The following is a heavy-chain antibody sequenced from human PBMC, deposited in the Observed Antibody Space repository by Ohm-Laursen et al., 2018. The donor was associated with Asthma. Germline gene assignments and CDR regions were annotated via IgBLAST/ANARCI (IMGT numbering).Heavy chain of an antibody. V-gene: IGHV3-21*04. CDR1: GYSFSLYS. CDR3: ARSSGITIFGYYYYGMDV. D-gene: IGHD3-3*01. CDR2: ISTASTFI. J-gene: IGHJ6*02. Sequence: SLRLSCAASGYSFSLYSIHWIRQAPGKGLEWVASISTASTFIYYADSVRGRFTTSRDNAKNSLYLQMNSLKTEDTAVYYCARSSGITIFGYYYYGMDVWGQGTTVTVSS.